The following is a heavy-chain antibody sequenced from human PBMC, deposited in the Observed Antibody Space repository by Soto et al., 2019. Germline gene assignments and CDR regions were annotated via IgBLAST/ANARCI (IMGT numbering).Heavy chain of an antibody. V-gene: IGHV3-23*01. CDR3: AKDHESSEYGRAFGF. CDR2: ISGIAGST. CDR1: GFTFSSFA. D-gene: IGHD3-22*01. Sequence: EVQLLESGGGLVQPGGSLRLSCAASGFTFSSFAMSWVRQAPGKGLEWVSISGIAGSTYYADSVKGRFTIYRDNSKNTLFLQMKRLRAEEQGLYYCAKDHESSEYGRAFGFWGQGKKGTVFS. J-gene: IGHJ3*01.